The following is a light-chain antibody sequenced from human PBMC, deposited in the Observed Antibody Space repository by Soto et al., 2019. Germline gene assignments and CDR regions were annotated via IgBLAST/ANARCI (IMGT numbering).Light chain of an antibody. CDR3: QQYNGYWT. CDR2: EAS. Sequence: DIQMTQSPSTLSASVGDRVSITCRASQSISDSLAWYQQKPGKAPKLLMYEASTLKSGVPSRFSGSRSGTEYTLTISSLQPDDFAIYYCQQYNGYWTFGQGTKVEIK. V-gene: IGKV1-5*03. J-gene: IGKJ1*01. CDR1: QSISDS.